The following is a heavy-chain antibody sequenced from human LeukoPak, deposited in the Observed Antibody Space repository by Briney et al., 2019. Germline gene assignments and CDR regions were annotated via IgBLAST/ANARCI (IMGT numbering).Heavy chain of an antibody. CDR1: GFTFSSHG. V-gene: IGHV3-23*01. D-gene: IGHD2-2*01. CDR2: ISGSGGSS. CDR3: AKDHDLKVPAAADY. J-gene: IGHJ4*02. Sequence: GGSLRLSCAASGFTFSSHGMSWVRQAPGKGLEWVSAISGSGGSSFYADSVKGRFTISRDNSKNTLYLQMNSLRAEDTAVYYRAKDHDLKVPAAADYWGQGTLVTVSS.